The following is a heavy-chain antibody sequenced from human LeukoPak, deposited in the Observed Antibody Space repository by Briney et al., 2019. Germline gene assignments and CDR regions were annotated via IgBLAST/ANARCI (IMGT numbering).Heavy chain of an antibody. CDR2: IWYDGSNK. CDR3: ARDYSSGYYNYFDY. Sequence: GRSLRLSCAASGFTFNRYGMHWVRQAPGKGLEWVAVIWYDGSNKYYADSVKGRFTISRDNSKNTLYLQKNSLRGEDTAVYYCARDYSSGYYNYFDYWGQGTLVTVSS. V-gene: IGHV3-33*01. J-gene: IGHJ4*02. CDR1: GFTFNRYG. D-gene: IGHD3-22*01.